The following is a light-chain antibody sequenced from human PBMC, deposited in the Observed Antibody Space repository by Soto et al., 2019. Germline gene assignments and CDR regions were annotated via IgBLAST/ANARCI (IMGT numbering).Light chain of an antibody. V-gene: IGKV1-5*01. Sequence: IQMTQSPSTLYASVGDTVTMTCRASQSIRSWLAWYQQKPGKAPKLLIFDASSLESGVPSRFSGRRSGTEFTLTISSLQPDDFGSYYCQQYESYSPLTFGGGTKVDIK. J-gene: IGKJ4*01. CDR1: QSIRSW. CDR2: DAS. CDR3: QQYESYSPLT.